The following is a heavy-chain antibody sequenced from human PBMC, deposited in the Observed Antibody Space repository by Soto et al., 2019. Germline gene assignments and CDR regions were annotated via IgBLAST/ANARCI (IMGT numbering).Heavy chain of an antibody. CDR3: ARDPYYYDSSGYYIYYYYGMDV. CDR2: IIPIFGTA. V-gene: IGHV1-69*13. CDR1: GGTFSSYA. Sequence: GASVKVSCKASGGTFSSYAISWVRQAPGQGLEWMGGIIPIFGTANYAQKFQGRVTITADESTSTAYMELSSLRSEDTAVYYCARDPYYYDSSGYYIYYYYGMDVWGQGTTVTVS. D-gene: IGHD3-22*01. J-gene: IGHJ6*02.